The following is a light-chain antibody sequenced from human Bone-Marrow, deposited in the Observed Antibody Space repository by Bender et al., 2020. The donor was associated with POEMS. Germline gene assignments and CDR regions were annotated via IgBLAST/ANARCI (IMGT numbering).Light chain of an antibody. J-gene: IGLJ3*02. CDR1: SIDVGDYNF. CDR3: CSYAGSYTWV. CDR2: DVN. Sequence: QSALTQPPSASGSPGQSVTISCTGTSIDVGDYNFVSWYQQYPDKAPKLIIYDVNQRPSGVPGRFSGSKSGNTSSLTISGLQAEDEADYYCCSYAGSYTWVFGGGTILTVL. V-gene: IGLV2-11*01.